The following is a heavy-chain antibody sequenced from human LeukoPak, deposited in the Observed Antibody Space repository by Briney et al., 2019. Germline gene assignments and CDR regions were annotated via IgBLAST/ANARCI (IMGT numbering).Heavy chain of an antibody. CDR1: GGSISNYY. V-gene: IGHV4-59*08. Sequence: SETLSLTCTVSGGSISNYYWSWIRQSPGKGLEWIGYFYYSGSTNYNPSLKSRVTISVDTSKNQFSLKLSSVTAADTAVYYCARQPPYDILTGANWFDPWGQGTLVTVSS. CDR3: ARQPPYDILTGANWFDP. J-gene: IGHJ5*02. D-gene: IGHD3-9*01. CDR2: FYYSGST.